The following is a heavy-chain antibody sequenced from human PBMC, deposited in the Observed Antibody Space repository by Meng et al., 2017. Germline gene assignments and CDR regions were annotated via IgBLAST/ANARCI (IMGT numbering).Heavy chain of an antibody. CDR2: MNPNSGNT. CDR1: GYTFTSYD. V-gene: IGHV1-8*03. J-gene: IGHJ5*02. Sequence: QVGVVQSGADVKKPWASVKVSCKASGYTFTSYDINWVRQATGQGLEWMGWMNPNSGNTGYAQKFQGRVTITRNTSISTAYMELSSLRSEDTAVYYCARGLAVAGTVFWFDPWGQGTLVTVSS. CDR3: ARGLAVAGTVFWFDP. D-gene: IGHD6-19*01.